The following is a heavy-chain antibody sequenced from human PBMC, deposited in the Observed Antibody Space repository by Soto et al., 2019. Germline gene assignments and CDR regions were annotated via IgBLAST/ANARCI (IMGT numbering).Heavy chain of an antibody. CDR3: AKDGSGSYPSYYYGMDV. CDR1: GFTFDDYA. Sequence: GGSLRLSCAASGFTFDDYAMHWVRQAPGKGLEWVSGISWNSGSIGYADSVKGRFTISRDNAKNSLYLQMNSLRAEDTALYYCAKDGSGSYPSYYYGMDVWGQGTTVTVSS. D-gene: IGHD3-10*01. V-gene: IGHV3-9*01. CDR2: ISWNSGSI. J-gene: IGHJ6*02.